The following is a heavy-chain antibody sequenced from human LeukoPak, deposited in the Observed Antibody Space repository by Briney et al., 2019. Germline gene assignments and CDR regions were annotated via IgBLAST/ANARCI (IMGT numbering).Heavy chain of an antibody. Sequence: PGGSLRLSCAVSGATVNSNYMSWVRQAPGKGLGWVSVIYAGGSTYYRDSVRGRFTISRDISKNTLYLQMNSLRAEDTARYYCARDFSGYWGRGTLVTVSS. V-gene: IGHV3-66*02. CDR2: IYAGGST. J-gene: IGHJ4*02. CDR3: ARDFSGY. CDR1: GATVNSNY. D-gene: IGHD2-15*01.